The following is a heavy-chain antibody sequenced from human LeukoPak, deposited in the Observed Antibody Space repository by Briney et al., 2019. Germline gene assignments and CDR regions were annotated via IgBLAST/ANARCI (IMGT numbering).Heavy chain of an antibody. Sequence: GGSLRLSCAASGFTFSSYSMNWVRQAPGKGLEWVSSISSSSYIYYADSVKGRFTISRDNAKNSLYLQMNSLRAEDTAVYYCARGLAAVAGGDFDYWGQGTLVTVSS. V-gene: IGHV3-21*01. D-gene: IGHD6-19*01. CDR2: ISSSSYI. CDR3: ARGLAAVAGGDFDY. J-gene: IGHJ4*02. CDR1: GFTFSSYS.